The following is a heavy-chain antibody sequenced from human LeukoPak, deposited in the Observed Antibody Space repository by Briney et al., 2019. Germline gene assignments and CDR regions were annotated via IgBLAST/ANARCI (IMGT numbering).Heavy chain of an antibody. Sequence: SETLSLTCTVSGGSISGYYWSWIRQPPGKALEWIGYIHYSGSTTYSPSLKSRVTISLDTSKNQVSLKLTSVTAADTAVYYCAKSKSGTTVYAFDVWGQGTMVTVFS. D-gene: IGHD1-1*01. J-gene: IGHJ3*01. CDR2: IHYSGST. CDR1: GGSISGYY. V-gene: IGHV4-59*01. CDR3: AKSKSGTTVYAFDV.